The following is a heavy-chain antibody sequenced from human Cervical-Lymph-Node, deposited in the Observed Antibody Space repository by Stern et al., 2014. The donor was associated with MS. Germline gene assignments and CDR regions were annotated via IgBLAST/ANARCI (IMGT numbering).Heavy chain of an antibody. CDR1: GFTFSNAW. J-gene: IGHJ4*02. V-gene: IGHV3-15*01. Sequence: EMQLEESGGGLVKPGGSLRLSCAASGFTFSNAWMSWVRQAPGQGLEWVGLIKGKTDGWTTDYAAPVKGRFAISRDDSKNTLYLQMNSLKTEYTAVYYCTTPHIGAVAGFDYWGQGTLVTVSS. CDR3: TTPHIGAVAGFDY. D-gene: IGHD6-19*01. CDR2: IKGKTDGWTT.